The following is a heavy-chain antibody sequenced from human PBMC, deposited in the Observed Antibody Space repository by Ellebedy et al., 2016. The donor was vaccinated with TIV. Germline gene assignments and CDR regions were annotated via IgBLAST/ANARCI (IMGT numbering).Heavy chain of an antibody. J-gene: IGHJ6*02. CDR3: AKTIRPYGMDV. D-gene: IGHD3-10*01. CDR2: ISGSGDRT. Sequence: PGGSLRLSCAASGFSFSSYAMSWVRQAPGKGLEWVSAISGSGDRTDHADSVKGRFTISRDNSKNTLYLQMNSLRAEDTAIYYCAKTIRPYGMDVWGQGTTVTVSS. V-gene: IGHV3-23*01. CDR1: GFSFSSYA.